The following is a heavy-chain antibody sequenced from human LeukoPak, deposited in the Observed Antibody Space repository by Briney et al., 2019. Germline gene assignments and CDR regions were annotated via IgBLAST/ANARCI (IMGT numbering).Heavy chain of an antibody. D-gene: IGHD2/OR15-2a*01. CDR3: ARPNIYYYYYMDV. J-gene: IGHJ6*03. Sequence: SETLSLTCAVSGGSISSSNWWSWVRQPPGKGLEWIGSIYHSGSTYYNPSLKSRVTISVDTSKNQFSLKLSSVTAADTAVYYCARPNIYYYYYMDVWGKGTTATISS. CDR2: IYHSGST. CDR1: GGSISSSNW. V-gene: IGHV4-4*02.